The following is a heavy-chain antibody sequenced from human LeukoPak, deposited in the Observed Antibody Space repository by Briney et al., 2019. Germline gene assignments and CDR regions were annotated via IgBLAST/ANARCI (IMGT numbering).Heavy chain of an antibody. CDR1: GYTFTSYA. Sequence: ASVKVSCKASGYTFTSYAMNWVRQAPGQGLEWMGWINTNTGDPTYAQGFTGRFVLSLDTSVSTTYLQISSLKPEDTAVYYCARDYYFYMDVWGNGTTVTVSS. CDR2: INTNTGDP. J-gene: IGHJ6*03. V-gene: IGHV7-4-1*02. CDR3: ARDYYFYMDV.